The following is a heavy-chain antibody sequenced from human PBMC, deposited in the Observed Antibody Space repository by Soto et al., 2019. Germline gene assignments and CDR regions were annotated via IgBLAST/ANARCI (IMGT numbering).Heavy chain of an antibody. Sequence: QVQLQESGPGLVKPSQTLSLTCTVSGGSISSGGYYWSWIRQHPGKGLEWIGYIYYSGSTYYNPSLKSRVTISVDTSKNHFSLKLSSVTAADTAVYYWARVHGDYYYYYYMDVWGKGTTVTVSS. CDR2: IYYSGST. CDR3: ARVHGDYYYYYYMDV. J-gene: IGHJ6*03. D-gene: IGHD4-17*01. CDR1: GGSISSGGYY. V-gene: IGHV4-31*03.